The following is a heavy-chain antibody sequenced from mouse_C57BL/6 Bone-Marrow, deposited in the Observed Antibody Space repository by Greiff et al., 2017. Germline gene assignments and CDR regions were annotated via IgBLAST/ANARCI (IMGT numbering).Heavy chain of an antibody. CDR3: ARGSALRQLRRPPWFAY. CDR1: GYTFTSYW. J-gene: IGHJ3*01. D-gene: IGHD3-2*02. V-gene: IGHV1-55*01. CDR2: IYPGSGST. Sequence: QVQLQQPGAELVKPGASVKMSCKASGYTFTSYWITWVKQRPGQGLEWIGDIYPGSGSTNYNEKFKSKATLTVDTSSSTAYMQLSSLTSEDSAVYYCARGSALRQLRRPPWFAYWGQGTLVTVSA.